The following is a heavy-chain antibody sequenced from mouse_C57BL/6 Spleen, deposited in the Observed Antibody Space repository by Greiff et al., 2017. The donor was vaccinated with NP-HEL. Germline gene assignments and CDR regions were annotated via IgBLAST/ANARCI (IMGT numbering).Heavy chain of an antibody. J-gene: IGHJ3*01. CDR1: GYTFTSYW. CDR2: IYPSGSET. Sequence: VQLQQPGAELVRPGSSVKLSCKASGYTFTSYWMTWVKQRPIQGLEWIGDIYPSGSETNYNEKFKDKATMTVDKSSSTAYMQLSSLTSEDSAVYYCTRGLRAWFAYWGQGTLVTVSA. V-gene: IGHV1-52*01. D-gene: IGHD2-4*01. CDR3: TRGLRAWFAY.